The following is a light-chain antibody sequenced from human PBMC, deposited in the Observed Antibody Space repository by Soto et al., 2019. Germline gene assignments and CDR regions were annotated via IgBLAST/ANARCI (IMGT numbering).Light chain of an antibody. CDR3: QQYNNWPPNT. J-gene: IGKJ5*01. Sequence: EIVMTPSPATLSVSPGERATLSRRASQSISTYLAWYRQKPGQAPRLLIYGASTRATGIPARFSGSGSGTEFTLTISSLQSEDFAVYYCQQYNNWPPNTFGQGTRLEIK. CDR1: QSISTY. V-gene: IGKV3-15*01. CDR2: GAS.